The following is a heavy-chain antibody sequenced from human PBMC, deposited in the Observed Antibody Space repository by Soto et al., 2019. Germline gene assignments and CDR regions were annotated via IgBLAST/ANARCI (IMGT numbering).Heavy chain of an antibody. D-gene: IGHD3-22*01. CDR1: GGSISSSSYY. Sequence: SETLSLTCTVSGGSISSSSYYWGWIRQPPGKGLEWIGSIYYSGSTYYNPSLKSRVTISVDTSKNQFSLKLSSVTAADTAVYYCARAEELGGYYRVYYYYYGMDVWGQGTTVTVSS. CDR3: ARAEELGGYYRVYYYYYGMDV. CDR2: IYYSGST. V-gene: IGHV4-39*07. J-gene: IGHJ6*02.